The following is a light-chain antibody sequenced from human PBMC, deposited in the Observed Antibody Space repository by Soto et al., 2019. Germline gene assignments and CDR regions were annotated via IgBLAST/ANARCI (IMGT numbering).Light chain of an antibody. J-gene: IGKJ5*01. CDR2: DAS. CDR3: QQSYSTPIT. CDR1: QSVSSSY. Sequence: EIVLTQSPATLSLSPGERATLFCRASQSVSSSYLAWYQQKPGQAPRLLIYDASNRATGIPARFSVRLSGTDFTLTISSLQPEDFVTYYCQQSYSTPITFVQVTRLEIK. V-gene: IGKV3D-20*02.